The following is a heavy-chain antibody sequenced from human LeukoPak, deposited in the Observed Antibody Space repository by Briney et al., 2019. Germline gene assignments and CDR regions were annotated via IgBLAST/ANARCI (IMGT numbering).Heavy chain of an antibody. CDR3: ARPISSSWYVSWFDP. J-gene: IGHJ5*02. CDR1: GGSISSSSHY. V-gene: IGHV4-39*07. CDR2: IYYSGST. Sequence: SETLSLTCTVSGGSISSSSHYWGWIRQPPGKGLEWIGSIYYSGSTYYNPSLKSRVTISVDTSKNQFSLKLSSVTAADTAVYYCARPISSSWYVSWFDPWGQGTLVTVSS. D-gene: IGHD6-13*01.